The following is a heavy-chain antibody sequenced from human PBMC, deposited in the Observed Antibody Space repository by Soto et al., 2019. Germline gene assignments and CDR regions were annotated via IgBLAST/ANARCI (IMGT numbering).Heavy chain of an antibody. V-gene: IGHV3-7*01. CDR2: IKQDGSEK. CDR1: GFTFSSYW. D-gene: IGHD2-2*02. Sequence: GGSLRLSCAASGFTFSSYWMSWVRQAPGKGLEWVANIKQDGSEKYYVDSVKGRFTISRDNAKNSLYLQMNSLRAEDTAVYYCARDSCSSTSCYSRWSDYYYYMDVWGKGTTVTVSS. CDR3: ARDSCSSTSCYSRWSDYYYYMDV. J-gene: IGHJ6*03.